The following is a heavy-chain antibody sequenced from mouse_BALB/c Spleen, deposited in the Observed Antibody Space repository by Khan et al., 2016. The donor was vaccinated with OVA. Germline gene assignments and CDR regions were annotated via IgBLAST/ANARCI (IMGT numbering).Heavy chain of an antibody. Sequence: DLVKPGASVKLSCKASGYTFTRYWINWIKQRPGQGLEWIGRIGPGSSNAYYNDMFKDKATLTVDTSSNTAYIQLSSLSSEDSAVYLCARENYCGRGCYAMDYWGQGTSVTVSA. CDR2: IGPGSSNA. J-gene: IGHJ4*01. CDR1: GYTFTRYW. V-gene: IGHV1S41*01. CDR3: ARENYCGRGCYAMDY. D-gene: IGHD1-1*01.